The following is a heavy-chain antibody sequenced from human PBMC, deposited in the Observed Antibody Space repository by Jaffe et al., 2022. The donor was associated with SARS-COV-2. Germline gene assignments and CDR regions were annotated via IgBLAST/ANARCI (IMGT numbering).Heavy chain of an antibody. J-gene: IGHJ6*02. CDR3: AREDYADFGMDV. CDR2: ISASGTYT. V-gene: IGHV3-11*06. D-gene: IGHD4-17*01. Sequence: QVHLEESGGGLVKPGGSLRLSCAASGFTFSEHFLSWIRQTPGRGLEWISYISASGTYTNYADSVKGRFTVSRDNAKNSLYLQMNSLTVEDTAIYYCAREDYADFGMDVWGQGTSVTVSS. CDR1: GFTFSEHF.